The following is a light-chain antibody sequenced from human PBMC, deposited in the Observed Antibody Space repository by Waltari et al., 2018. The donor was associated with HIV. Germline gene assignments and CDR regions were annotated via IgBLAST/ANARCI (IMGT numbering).Light chain of an antibody. CDR3: SSHAGSKVV. Sequence: QSALTQPPSASGSPGQSVTLSCTGTSSAGGGYNYVPWHQQHPGKAPKLMIYDVIKRPSGVPDRFSGSKSGNTASLTVSGLQPEDEADYYCSSHAGSKVVFGGGTRLTVL. V-gene: IGLV2-8*01. J-gene: IGLJ2*01. CDR2: DVI. CDR1: SSAGGGYNY.